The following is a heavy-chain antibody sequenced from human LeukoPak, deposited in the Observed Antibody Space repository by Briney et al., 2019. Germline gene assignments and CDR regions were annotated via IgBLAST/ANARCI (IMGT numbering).Heavy chain of an antibody. Sequence: KPGGSLRLSCAASGFTFSSYWMSWVRQAPGKGLEWIGYIYYSGSTYYNPSLKSRVTISVDTSKNQFSLKLSSVTAADTAVYYCASLPATVIGGAFDIWGQGTMVTVSS. J-gene: IGHJ3*02. CDR3: ASLPATVIGGAFDI. V-gene: IGHV4-59*06. D-gene: IGHD2-2*01. CDR1: GFTFSSYW. CDR2: IYYSGST.